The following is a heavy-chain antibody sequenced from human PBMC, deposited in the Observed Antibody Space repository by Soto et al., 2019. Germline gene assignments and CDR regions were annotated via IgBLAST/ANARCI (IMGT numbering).Heavy chain of an antibody. V-gene: IGHV1-18*01. CDR3: ATIEYCSGGNCYSAFDI. Sequence: VQSGAEVKKPGASVKVSCKASGDTFISSGISWVRQAPGQGLEWMGWISGYKGDTNYAQKFQGRVTLTTDTSTSSAYMELRSLTPGDTAIYYCATIEYCSGGNCYSAFDIWGQGTLVTVSS. CDR1: GDTFISSG. CDR2: ISGYKGDT. J-gene: IGHJ3*02. D-gene: IGHD2-15*01.